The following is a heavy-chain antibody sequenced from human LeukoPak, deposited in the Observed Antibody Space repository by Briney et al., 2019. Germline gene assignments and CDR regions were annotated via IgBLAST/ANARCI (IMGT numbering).Heavy chain of an antibody. CDR1: GGSMSSYF. J-gene: IGHJ6*02. D-gene: IGHD2-2*01. CDR2: INYSGSS. CDR3: ARGICSSTSCYYYFYGLDV. Sequence: SETLSLTCTVSGGSMSSYFWSWIRQPPGKGLEWIGYINYSGSSNYNPSLKSRGTISVDTSKKQFSLKLSSVTAADTAVYYCARGICSSTSCYYYFYGLDVWGQGTAVTVSS. V-gene: IGHV4-59*12.